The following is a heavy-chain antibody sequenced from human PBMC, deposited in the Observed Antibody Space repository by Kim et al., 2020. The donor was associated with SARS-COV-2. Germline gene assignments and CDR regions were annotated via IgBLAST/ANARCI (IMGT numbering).Heavy chain of an antibody. J-gene: IGHJ4*02. CDR2: IYYSGST. CDR3: ARFTLLLLWFGEPKGYFDY. CDR1: GGSISSSSYY. D-gene: IGHD3-10*01. V-gene: IGHV4-39*01. Sequence: SETLSLTCTVSGGSISSSSYYWGWIRQPPGKGLEWIGSIYYSGSTYYNPSLKSRVTISVDTSKNQFSLKLSSVTAADTAVYYCARFTLLLLWFGEPKGYFDYWGQGTLVTVSS.